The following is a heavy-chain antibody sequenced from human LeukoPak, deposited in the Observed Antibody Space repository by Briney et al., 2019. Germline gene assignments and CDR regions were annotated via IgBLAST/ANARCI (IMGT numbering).Heavy chain of an antibody. D-gene: IGHD1-14*01. CDR3: ARDRKNRGAFDI. Sequence: GGSLRLSCAASGFTVSSNYMSWVRQAPGKGLEWVSVIYSGGSTYYADSVKGRFTISRDNSKNTLYLQVNSLRAEDTAVYYCARDRKNRGAFDIWGQGTMVTVSS. CDR2: IYSGGST. V-gene: IGHV3-66*01. J-gene: IGHJ3*02. CDR1: GFTVSSNY.